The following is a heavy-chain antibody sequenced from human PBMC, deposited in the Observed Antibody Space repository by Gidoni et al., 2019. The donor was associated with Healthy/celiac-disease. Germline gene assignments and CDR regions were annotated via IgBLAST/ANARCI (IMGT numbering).Heavy chain of an antibody. J-gene: IGHJ4*02. D-gene: IGHD5-18*01. CDR1: GFTCSSYL. V-gene: IGHV3-7*01. CDR2: ITQDGSEK. Sequence: EVQLVESGGGLVQPGGSLRLSCAASGFTCSSYLMSWVRQAPGKGLEWVANITQDGSEKYYVDSVKGRFTISRDNAKNSLYLQMNSLRAEDTAVYYCARVRSIQLWSPDLYYFDYWGQGTLVTVSS. CDR3: ARVRSIQLWSPDLYYFDY.